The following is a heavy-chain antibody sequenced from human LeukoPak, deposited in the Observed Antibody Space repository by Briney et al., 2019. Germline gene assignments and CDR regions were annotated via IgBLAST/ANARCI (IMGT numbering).Heavy chain of an antibody. D-gene: IGHD2-8*01. CDR1: GFTVSSNF. CDR2: IYSGGST. J-gene: IGHJ4*02. CDR3: ARGSRNVYFDY. Sequence: GGSLRLSCAASGFTVSSNFMSWVRQAPGKGLEWVSVIYSGGSTYYADSVKGRFTISGDNSKSTLYLQMNSLRPEDTAVYYCARGSRNVYFDYWGQGTLVTVSS. V-gene: IGHV3-66*02.